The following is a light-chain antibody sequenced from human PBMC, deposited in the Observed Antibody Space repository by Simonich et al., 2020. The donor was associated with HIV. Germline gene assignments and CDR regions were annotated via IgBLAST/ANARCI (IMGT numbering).Light chain of an antibody. J-gene: IGKJ1*01. CDR3: QQYYSTRT. CDR1: QSLLSNNKNF. Sequence: DIVMTQSPDSLPVSLGERATINCKSSQSLLSNNKNFLAWFQHKPGQPPKMLIYWASTRESGVPDRFSGSGSGTDFTLTISSLQAEDVAVYYCQQYYSTRTFGQGTKVEIK. V-gene: IGKV4-1*01. CDR2: WAS.